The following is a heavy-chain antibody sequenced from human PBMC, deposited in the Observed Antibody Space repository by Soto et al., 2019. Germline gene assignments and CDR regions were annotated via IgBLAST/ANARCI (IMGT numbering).Heavy chain of an antibody. CDR2: ISGSGGST. D-gene: IGHD6-6*01. CDR1: GFTFSSYA. Sequence: EVQLLESGGGLVQPGGSLRLSCAASGFTFSSYAMSWVRQAPGKGLEWVSAISGSGGSTYYADSVKGRFTISRDNSKHTLYLKMNSLRAADTDVYYCAKDGLARRPPGAFDIWGQGTMVTVSS. CDR3: AKDGLARRPPGAFDI. V-gene: IGHV3-23*01. J-gene: IGHJ3*02.